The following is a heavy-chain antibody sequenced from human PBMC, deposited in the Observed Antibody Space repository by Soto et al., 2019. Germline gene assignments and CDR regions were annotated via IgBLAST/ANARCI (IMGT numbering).Heavy chain of an antibody. V-gene: IGHV3-21*01. CDR3: ARETGSYNWNAGLMDV. J-gene: IGHJ6*02. CDR1: GFSFSNFT. D-gene: IGHD1-20*01. CDR2: IDTSGRNMYI. Sequence: EVQLVESGGGLVKPGGSLRLSCAASGFSFSNFTMNWVRQAPGKGLEWVSSIDTSGRNMYIYYADSVTGRFTISRDNAKKSVYLQMNSLRAEDTAVYYCARETGSYNWNAGLMDVWGQGTTVTVSS.